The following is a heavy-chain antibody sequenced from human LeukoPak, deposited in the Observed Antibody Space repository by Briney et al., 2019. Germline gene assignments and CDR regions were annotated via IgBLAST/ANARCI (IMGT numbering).Heavy chain of an antibody. D-gene: IGHD1-14*01. CDR2: ISYDGSNK. J-gene: IGHJ3*02. CDR3: AKESALTNAFDI. V-gene: IGHV3-30*18. Sequence: GRSLRLSCAASGFTFSSYGMHWVRQAPGKGLEWVAVISYDGSNKYYADSVKGRFTISRDNSKNTLYLQMNSLRAEDTAVYYCAKESALTNAFDIWGQGTMVTASS. CDR1: GFTFSSYG.